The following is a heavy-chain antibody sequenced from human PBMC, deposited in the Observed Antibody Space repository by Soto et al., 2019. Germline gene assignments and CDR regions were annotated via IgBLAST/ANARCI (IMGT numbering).Heavy chain of an antibody. Sequence: TVKVSCKASGGTFSSYAIRWVRQAPGQGLEWMGGIIPIFGTANYAQKFQGRVTITADESTSTAYMELSSLRSEDTAVYYRARELYMAAAGNIPGYYYSAMDVWSQGNALTISS. V-gene: IGHV1-69*01. CDR1: GGTFSSYA. D-gene: IGHD6-13*01. J-gene: IGHJ6*02. CDR2: IIPIFGTA. CDR3: ARELYMAAAGNIPGYYYSAMDV.